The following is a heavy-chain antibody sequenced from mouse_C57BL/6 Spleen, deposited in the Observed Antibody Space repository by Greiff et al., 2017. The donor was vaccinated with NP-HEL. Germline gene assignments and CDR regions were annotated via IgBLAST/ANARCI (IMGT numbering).Heavy chain of an antibody. J-gene: IGHJ2*01. V-gene: IGHV1-64*01. CDR3: ARGRLNLYYFDY. CDR2: IHPNSGST. CDR1: GYTFTSYW. D-gene: IGHD1-3*01. Sequence: QVHVKQSGAELVKPGASVKLSCKASGYTFTSYWMHWVKQRPGQGLEWIGMIHPNSGSTNYNEKFKSKATLTVDKSSSTAYMQLSSLTSEDSAVYYCARGRLNLYYFDYWGQGTTLTVSS.